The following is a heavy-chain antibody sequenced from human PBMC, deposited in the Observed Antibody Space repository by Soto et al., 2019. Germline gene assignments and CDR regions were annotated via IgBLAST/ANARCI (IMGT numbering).Heavy chain of an antibody. J-gene: IGHJ5*01. CDR2: IKSKTDGGTT. CDR3: TTENYDFWSGYPLRNWFDP. V-gene: IGHV3-15*01. D-gene: IGHD3-3*01. CDR1: GFTFSNAW. Sequence: GGSLRLSCAASGFTFSNAWMSWVRQAPGKGLEWVGRIKSKTDGGTTDYAAPVKGRFTISRDDSKNTLYLQMNSLKTEDTAVYYCTTENYDFWSGYPLRNWFDPWGQGTMVTVSS.